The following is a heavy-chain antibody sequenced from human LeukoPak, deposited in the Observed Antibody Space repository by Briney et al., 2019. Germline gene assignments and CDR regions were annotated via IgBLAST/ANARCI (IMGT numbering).Heavy chain of an antibody. V-gene: IGHV3-30*02. D-gene: IGHD3-22*01. Sequence: GGSLRLSCAASGFTFSSYGMHWVRQAPGKGLEWVAFIRYDGSNKYYADSVKGRFTISRDNSKNTLYLQMNSLRAEDTAVYYCAKVGDSSGYYQTYFDYWGQGTLVTVSS. CDR3: AKVGDSSGYYQTYFDY. J-gene: IGHJ4*02. CDR2: IRYDGSNK. CDR1: GFTFSSYG.